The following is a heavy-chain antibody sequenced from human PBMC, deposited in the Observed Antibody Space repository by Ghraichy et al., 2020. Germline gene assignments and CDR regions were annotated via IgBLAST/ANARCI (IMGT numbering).Heavy chain of an antibody. D-gene: IGHD3-22*01. V-gene: IGHV3-23*01. CDR2: ISSGGGGT. J-gene: IGHJ4*02. CDR3: AKLLERYYDSSGYPPSY. Sequence: GESLNISCAASGFTFSTYVMSWVRQAPGKGLEWVSGISSGGGGTYYADSVKGRFTISRDNSKNTLYLQMNTLRAEDSAIYYCAKLLERYYDSSGYPPSYWGQGTPVTVSS. CDR1: GFTFSTYV.